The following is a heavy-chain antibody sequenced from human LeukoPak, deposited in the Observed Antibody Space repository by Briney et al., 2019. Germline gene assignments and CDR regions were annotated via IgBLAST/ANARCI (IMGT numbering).Heavy chain of an antibody. CDR3: ASYYSGYYYFDS. D-gene: IGHD3-22*01. CDR2: IYYRGST. CDR1: GGSISSYY. V-gene: IGHV4-59*08. Sequence: SETLSLTCTVSGGSISSYYWSWIRQPPGKGLEWIGYIYYRGSTNYNPSLKSRVTISVDTSNNQFSLKLNSVTAADTAVYYCASYYSGYYYFDSWGQGTLVTVSS. J-gene: IGHJ4*02.